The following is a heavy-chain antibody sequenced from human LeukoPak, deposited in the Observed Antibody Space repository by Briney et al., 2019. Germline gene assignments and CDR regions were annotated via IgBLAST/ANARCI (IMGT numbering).Heavy chain of an antibody. J-gene: IGHJ3*02. CDR2: ISSSGSTI. CDR3: ARVSRGRWLQLEDAFDI. D-gene: IGHD5-24*01. CDR1: GFTFSSYE. Sequence: GGSLRLSCAASGFTFSSYEMNWVRQAPGRGLEWVSYISSSGSTIYYADSVKGRFTISRDNAKNSLYLQMNSLRAEDTAVYYCARVSRGRWLQLEDAFDIWGQGTMVTVSS. V-gene: IGHV3-48*03.